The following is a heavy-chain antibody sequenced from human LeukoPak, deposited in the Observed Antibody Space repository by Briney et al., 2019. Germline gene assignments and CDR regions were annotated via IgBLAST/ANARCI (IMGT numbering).Heavy chain of an antibody. J-gene: IGHJ6*03. D-gene: IGHD4-11*01. CDR3: ASGSNAARFYYYYYMDG. CDR2: IYYSGST. Sequence: LSETLSLTCTVSGCSVTSYYWSWMRQHPGKGLEWIGYIYYSGSTIYNSSLKSRLTISIDTSKNHFSLKLSSVPSAHTAVFYCASGSNAARFYYYYYMDGWGKGTTLT. CDR1: GCSVTSYY. V-gene: IGHV4-59*02.